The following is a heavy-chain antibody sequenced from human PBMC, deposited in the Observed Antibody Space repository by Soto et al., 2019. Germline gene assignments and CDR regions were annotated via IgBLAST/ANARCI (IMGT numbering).Heavy chain of an antibody. CDR3: AKGAYYDFWSGPYYYYGMDV. CDR1: GFTFSSYG. V-gene: IGHV3-30*18. CDR2: ISYDGSNK. J-gene: IGHJ6*02. D-gene: IGHD3-3*01. Sequence: PGGSLRLSCAASGFTFSSYGMHWVRQAPGKGLEWVAVISYDGSNKYYADSVKGRFTIPRDNSKNTLYLQMNSLRAEDTAVYYCAKGAYYDFWSGPYYYYGMDVWGQGTTVTVSS.